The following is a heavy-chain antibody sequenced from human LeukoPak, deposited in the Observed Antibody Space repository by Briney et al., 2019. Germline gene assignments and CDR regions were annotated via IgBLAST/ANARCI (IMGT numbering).Heavy chain of an antibody. V-gene: IGHV3-48*03. CDR1: GFTFSSYA. CDR3: ARVGPYCGGDCPDY. J-gene: IGHJ4*02. D-gene: IGHD2-21*02. Sequence: PGGSLRLSCAASGFTFSSYAMSWVRQAPGKGLERVSYISSSGSTVYYADSVKGRFTISRDNAKNSLYLQMNSLRAKDTAVYYCARVGPYCGGDCPDYWGQGTLVTVSS. CDR2: ISSSGSTV.